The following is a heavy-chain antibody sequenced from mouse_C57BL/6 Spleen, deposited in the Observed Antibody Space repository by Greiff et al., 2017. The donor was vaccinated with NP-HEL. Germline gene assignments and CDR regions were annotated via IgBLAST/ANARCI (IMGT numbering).Heavy chain of an antibody. CDR1: GYTFTDYN. J-gene: IGHJ4*01. D-gene: IGHD1-1*01. Sequence: VHVKQSGPELVKPGASVKIPCKASGYTFTDYNMDWVKQSHGKSLEWIGDINPNNGGTIYNQKFKGKATLTVDKSSSTAYMELRSLTSEDTAVYYGAREGGYGSSSDAMDYWGQGTSVTVSS. CDR2: INPNNGGT. CDR3: AREGGYGSSSDAMDY. V-gene: IGHV1-18*01.